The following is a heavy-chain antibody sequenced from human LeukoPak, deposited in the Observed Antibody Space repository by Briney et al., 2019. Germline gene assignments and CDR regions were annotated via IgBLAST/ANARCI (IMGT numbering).Heavy chain of an antibody. V-gene: IGHV3-9*01. CDR1: GFTFDDYA. J-gene: IGHJ5*02. CDR2: ISWNSGSI. Sequence: AGGSLRLSCAASGFTFDDYAMHWVRQAPGKGLEWVSGISWNSGSIGYADSVKGRFTISRDNAKNSLYLQMNSLRAEDTALYYCAKDGGDCSGGSCYSGSFDPWGQGTLVTVSS. CDR3: AKDGGDCSGGSCYSGSFDP. D-gene: IGHD2-15*01.